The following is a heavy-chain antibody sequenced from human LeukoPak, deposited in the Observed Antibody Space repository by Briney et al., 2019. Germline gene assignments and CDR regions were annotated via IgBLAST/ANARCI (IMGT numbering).Heavy chain of an antibody. CDR1: GYTFTTYD. CDR2: MNPNSGNT. Sequence: GASVKVSCRASGYTFTTYDINWVRQATGQGLEWMGWMNPNSGNTGYARKFQGRVSITRNTSISTAYMELSSLRSEDTAAYYCARGAGSSSAYYYYYYYMDVWGKGTTVTVSS. CDR3: ARGAGSSSAYYYYYYYMDV. V-gene: IGHV1-8*03. J-gene: IGHJ6*03. D-gene: IGHD6-6*01.